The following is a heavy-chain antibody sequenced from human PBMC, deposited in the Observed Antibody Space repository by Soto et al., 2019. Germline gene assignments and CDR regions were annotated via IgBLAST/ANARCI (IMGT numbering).Heavy chain of an antibody. CDR1: GYTFTSYH. V-gene: IGHV1-18*01. Sequence: QVQLVQSGTEVRKPGASVKVSCKASGYTFTSYHISWVRQAPGQGLEWMEWISAYNGNTNYAQKLQGRVTMTTDTSTSPAHMPLRSLRSDDTAVSYCARDSPAPREWGQGTLVTVTS. CDR2: ISAYNGNT. CDR3: ARDSPAPRE. J-gene: IGHJ4*02.